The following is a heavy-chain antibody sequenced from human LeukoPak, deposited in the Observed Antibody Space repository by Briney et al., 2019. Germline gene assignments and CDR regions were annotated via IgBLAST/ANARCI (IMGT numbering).Heavy chain of an antibody. D-gene: IGHD1-1*01. CDR1: GFTISSYA. Sequence: GGSLRLSCAASGFTISSYAMHWVRQAPGKGLEWVAVISYDGSNKYYADSVKGRFTISRDNSKNTLYLQMNSLRVDDTAVYYCAKDWYNSLNYFDYWGQGSLVTVSS. CDR2: ISYDGSNK. CDR3: AKDWYNSLNYFDY. J-gene: IGHJ4*02. V-gene: IGHV3-30-3*02.